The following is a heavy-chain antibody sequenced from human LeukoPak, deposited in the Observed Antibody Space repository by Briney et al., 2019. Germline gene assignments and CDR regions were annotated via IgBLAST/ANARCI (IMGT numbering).Heavy chain of an antibody. D-gene: IGHD6-19*01. Sequence: SETLSLTCTVSGGSITNYYWSWIRQPAGKGLEWIGHIYSSGSTNYNPSLKSRVTISVDRSKNQFSLKLSSVTAADTAVYYCARDGTAGRPRWGPGTLVTVSS. CDR2: IYSSGST. J-gene: IGHJ4*02. CDR1: GGSITNYY. CDR3: ARDGTAGRPR. V-gene: IGHV4-4*07.